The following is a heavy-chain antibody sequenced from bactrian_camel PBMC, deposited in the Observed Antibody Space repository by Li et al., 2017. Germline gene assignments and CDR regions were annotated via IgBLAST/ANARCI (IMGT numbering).Heavy chain of an antibody. D-gene: IGHD1*01. J-gene: IGHJ4*01. V-gene: IGHV3S25*01. CDR1: GYSYPKFC. CDR2: ISGGDTT. Sequence: QLVESGGGFVRPGGSLRLSCAPSGYSYPKFCMGWFRQAPGKGLEWVSTISGGDTTYYADSVKGRFTISRDNAKNTVSLQMNSLKPEDTAVYYCAVYAVSARPGWQPRSRGTQVTVS.